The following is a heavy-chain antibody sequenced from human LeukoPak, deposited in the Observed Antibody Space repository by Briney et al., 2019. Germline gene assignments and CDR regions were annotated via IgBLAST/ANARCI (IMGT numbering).Heavy chain of an antibody. D-gene: IGHD2-15*01. CDR1: GYTFTSYD. V-gene: IGHV1-8*01. CDR3: ARGPLAYCSGGSCYSGEGGFDY. J-gene: IGHJ4*02. Sequence: GASVKVSCKASGYTFTSYDINWVRQATGQGLEWMGWMNPNSGNTGYAQKFQGRVTMTRNTSISTAYMELSSLRSEDTAVYYCARGPLAYCSGGSCYSGEGGFDYWGQGTLVTVSS. CDR2: MNPNSGNT.